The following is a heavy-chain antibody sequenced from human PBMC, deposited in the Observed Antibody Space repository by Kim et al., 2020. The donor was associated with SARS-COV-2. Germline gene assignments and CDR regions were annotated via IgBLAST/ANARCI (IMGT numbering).Heavy chain of an antibody. D-gene: IGHD5-12*01. J-gene: IGHJ5*02. CDR2: ISGGANTI. Sequence: GGSLRLSCAASGFTFSNYIMNWVRQAPGKGLEWVSSISGGANTIYYADSVKGRFTISRDNAKNSLYLQMNSLRDEDTAVYYCARSSVDAWWFDPWGQGTLVTVSS. CDR1: GFTFSNYI. V-gene: IGHV3-48*02. CDR3: ARSSVDAWWFDP.